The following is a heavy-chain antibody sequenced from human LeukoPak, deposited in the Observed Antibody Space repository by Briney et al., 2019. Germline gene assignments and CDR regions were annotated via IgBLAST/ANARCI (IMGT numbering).Heavy chain of an antibody. Sequence: ASVKVSCKASGYTFTSHDINWVRQATGQGLEWMGWMNPNSGNTGYAQRFQGRVTMTRNSSITTAYMEMSSLGSEDTAVYYCARTESSGYYYNGMDVWGQGTTVTVSS. CDR1: GYTFTSHD. D-gene: IGHD6-13*01. CDR3: ARTESSGYYYNGMDV. J-gene: IGHJ6*02. CDR2: MNPNSGNT. V-gene: IGHV1-8*01.